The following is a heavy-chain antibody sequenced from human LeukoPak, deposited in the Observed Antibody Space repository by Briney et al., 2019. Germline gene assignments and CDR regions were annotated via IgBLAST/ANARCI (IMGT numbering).Heavy chain of an antibody. Sequence: QPGGSLRLSCAASGFTFSDYYMTWIRQAPGKGLEWISYISSRGSTRYYSDSVKGRFTISGDNAKNSLYLQMNSLRAEDTAVYYCAKVKRYYDSSGYWNYWGQGTLVTVSS. V-gene: IGHV3-11*01. CDR1: GFTFSDYY. D-gene: IGHD3-22*01. CDR2: ISSRGSTR. J-gene: IGHJ4*02. CDR3: AKVKRYYDSSGYWNY.